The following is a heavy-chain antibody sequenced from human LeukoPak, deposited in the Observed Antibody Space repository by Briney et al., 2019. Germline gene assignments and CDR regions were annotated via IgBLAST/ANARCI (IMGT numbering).Heavy chain of an antibody. Sequence: GGSLRLSCAASGFTFSTYWMSWVRQAPRKGLEWVANIKQDGSEKYYVDSVKGRFTISRDNAKNLLYLQMNSLRAEDTAVYYCARDQGYCSSTSCYRGFDYWGQGTLVTVSS. CDR3: ARDQGYCSSTSCYRGFDY. D-gene: IGHD2-2*02. J-gene: IGHJ4*02. V-gene: IGHV3-7*01. CDR1: GFTFSTYW. CDR2: IKQDGSEK.